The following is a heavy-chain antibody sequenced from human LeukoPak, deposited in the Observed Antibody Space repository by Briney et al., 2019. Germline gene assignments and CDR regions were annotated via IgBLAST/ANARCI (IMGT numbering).Heavy chain of an antibody. Sequence: SETLSLTCTVSGSSVSSGSYYWSWIRQPPGKGLEWIGYIHYSGSTNYNSSLTSRVTISVDTSKNQFSLKLTSVSAADTAVYYCARGGWSHDYWGQGTLVTVSS. D-gene: IGHD6-19*01. CDR3: ARGGWSHDY. CDR2: IHYSGST. J-gene: IGHJ4*02. CDR1: GSSVSSGSYY. V-gene: IGHV4-61*01.